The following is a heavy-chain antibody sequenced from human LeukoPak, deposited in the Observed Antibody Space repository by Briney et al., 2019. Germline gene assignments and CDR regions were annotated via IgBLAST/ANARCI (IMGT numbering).Heavy chain of an antibody. CDR3: AKVEPAAIIGHFDY. CDR2: ISGSGGST. J-gene: IGHJ4*02. Sequence: RPGGSLRLSCAASGFTFSSYTMSWVRQAPGKGLEWVSDISGSGGSTYYADSVKGRFTISRDNSKNTLYLQMNSLRAEDTAVYYCAKVEPAAIIGHFDYWGQGTLVTVSS. V-gene: IGHV3-23*01. CDR1: GFTFSSYT. D-gene: IGHD2-2*02.